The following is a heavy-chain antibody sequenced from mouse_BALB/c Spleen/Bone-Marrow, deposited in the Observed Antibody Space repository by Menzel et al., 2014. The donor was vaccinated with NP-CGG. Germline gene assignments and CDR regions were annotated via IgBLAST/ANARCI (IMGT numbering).Heavy chain of an antibody. CDR1: GFTFTDYY. V-gene: IGHV7-3*02. D-gene: IGHD2-4*01. J-gene: IGHJ1*01. CDR3: AKEIINDYHWYFDV. Sequence: EVHLVESGGGLVQPGGPLRLSCATSGFTFTDYYMSWVRQPPGKALEWLGFIRNKANGYTAEYSASVKGRFTVSRDNPQSILYLQMNTLRAEDSATYYCAKEIINDYHWYFDVWGAGTTVTVSS. CDR2: IRNKANGYTA.